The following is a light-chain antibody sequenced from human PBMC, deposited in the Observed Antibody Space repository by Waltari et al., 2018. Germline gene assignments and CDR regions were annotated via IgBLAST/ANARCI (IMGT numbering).Light chain of an antibody. CDR3: QHYVRLPAT. CDR2: AAS. CDR1: QSVGRT. V-gene: IGKV3-20*01. J-gene: IGKJ1*01. Sequence: EIVLTQSPGTLSLSPGERATLSCRASQSVGRTLAWYQQKPGQAPRLLIYAASNRATGIPDRFSGSGSGTDFSLTISRLEPEDFAVYYCQHYVRLPATFGQGTKVAIK.